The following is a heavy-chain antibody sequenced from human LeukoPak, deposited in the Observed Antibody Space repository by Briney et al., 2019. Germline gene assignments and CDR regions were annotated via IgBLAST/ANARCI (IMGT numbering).Heavy chain of an antibody. CDR2: IYNSAST. V-gene: IGHV4-39*01. D-gene: IGHD4-17*01. CDR3: ATNKTMMTTAGLFDP. Sequence: SETLSLTCTVSVGSLSSGTYYWAWIRQSPGKGLEWIGSIYNSASTYYNPSFKSRVTLSVDTSRNQFSLNVRSVTAADTGMYYCATNKTMMTTAGLFDPWGQGTLVIVSS. J-gene: IGHJ5*02. CDR1: VGSLSSGTYY.